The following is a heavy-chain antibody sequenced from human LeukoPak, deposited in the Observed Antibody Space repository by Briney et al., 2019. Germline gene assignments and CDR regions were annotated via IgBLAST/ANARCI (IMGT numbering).Heavy chain of an antibody. CDR2: ISGSGGST. D-gene: IGHD2-15*01. J-gene: IGHJ4*02. CDR1: GFTFSSYA. CDR3: AKIECSGGSYYFDY. Sequence: TGGSLRLSCAASGFTFSSYAMSWVRQAPGKGLEWVSAISGSGGSTYYADSVKGRFTISRDNSKNTLYLQMNGLRAEDTAVYYCAKIECSGGSYYFDYWGQGTLVTVSS. V-gene: IGHV3-23*01.